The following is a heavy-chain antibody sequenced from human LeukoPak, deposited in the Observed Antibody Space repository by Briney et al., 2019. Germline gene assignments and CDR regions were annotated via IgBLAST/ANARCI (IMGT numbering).Heavy chain of an antibody. CDR1: GFTLSSYA. J-gene: IGHJ4*02. D-gene: IGHD3-22*01. V-gene: IGHV3-30*04. CDR3: ARGGGRGYYDSSGYYPH. Sequence: GGSLRLSCAASGFTLSSYAMHWVRQAPGKGLEWVAVISYDGSNKYYADSVKGRFTISRDNSKNTLYLQMNSLRAEDTAVYYCARGGGRGYYDSSGYYPHWGQGTLVTVSS. CDR2: ISYDGSNK.